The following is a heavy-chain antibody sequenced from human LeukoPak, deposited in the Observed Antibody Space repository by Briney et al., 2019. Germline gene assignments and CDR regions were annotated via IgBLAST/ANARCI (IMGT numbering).Heavy chain of an antibody. D-gene: IGHD6-13*01. Sequence: SETLSLTCAVYGGSFSGYYWSWIRQPPGKGLEWIGEINHSGSTNYNPSLKNRVTISVDTSKNQFSLKLSSVTAADTAVYYCARGQAADYWGQGTLVTVSS. CDR3: ARGQAADY. CDR2: INHSGST. J-gene: IGHJ4*02. CDR1: GGSFSGYY. V-gene: IGHV4-34*01.